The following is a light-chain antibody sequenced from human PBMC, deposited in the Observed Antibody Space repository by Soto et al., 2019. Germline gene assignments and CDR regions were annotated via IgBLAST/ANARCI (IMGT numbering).Light chain of an antibody. V-gene: IGKV3-11*01. J-gene: IGKJ2*01. CDR2: GAS. CDR3: QQRDKWPRT. Sequence: EIVLTQSPATLSLSPGERATLSCRASQSVGSYLAWYQHKPGQAPRLLIYGASNRATDIPGMFSGRGSGTDFTLTIRRLESGDSAVYYCQQRDKWPRTFGQGTKLEIK. CDR1: QSVGSY.